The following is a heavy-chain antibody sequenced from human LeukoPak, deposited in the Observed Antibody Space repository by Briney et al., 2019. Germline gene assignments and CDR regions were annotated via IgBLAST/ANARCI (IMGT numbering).Heavy chain of an antibody. CDR3: ARHLPDYGDDLGRFWYFDR. V-gene: IGHV4-59*08. CDR2: ISYIRTT. Sequence: SETLSLTCTVSGFSISGYYWSWIRQPPGKGLEWIGYISYIRTTNYNPSLKSRVTISVKTSNNQISLKLSSVTAADTAVYYCARHLPDYGDDLGRFWYFDRWGRDTLVTVCS. D-gene: IGHD4-17*01. J-gene: IGHJ2*01. CDR1: GFSISGYY.